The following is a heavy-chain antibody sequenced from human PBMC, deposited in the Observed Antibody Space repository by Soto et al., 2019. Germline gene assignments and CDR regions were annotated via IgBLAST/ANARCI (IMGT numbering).Heavy chain of an antibody. CDR2: IYYSGST. CDR1: GGSISSGDYY. CDR3: ARDRFGSSPYYDGMDV. D-gene: IGHD6-6*01. V-gene: IGHV4-30-4*01. J-gene: IGHJ6*02. Sequence: QVQLQESGPGLVKPSQTLSLTCTVSGGSISSGDYYWSWIRQPPGKGLEWIGHIYYSGSTYYNPSPRSRVTMSVDASKNQFSLKLSSVTAADTAVYYCARDRFGSSPYYDGMDVWGQGTTVIVSS.